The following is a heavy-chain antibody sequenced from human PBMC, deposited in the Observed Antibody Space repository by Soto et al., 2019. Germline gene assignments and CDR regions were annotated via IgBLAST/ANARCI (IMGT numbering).Heavy chain of an antibody. V-gene: IGHV1-18*01. J-gene: IGHJ4*02. CDR1: GYTFTSYG. CDR2: ISAHNGNT. Sequence: QVHLVQSGAEVKKPGASVKVSCKGSGYTFTSYGITWVRQAPGQGLEWMGWISAHNGNTDYAQKLQGRVTVTRDTSTSTAYMELRSLRSDVTAVYYWARGRYGDYWGQGAVVTVSS. CDR3: ARGRYGDY. D-gene: IGHD1-1*01.